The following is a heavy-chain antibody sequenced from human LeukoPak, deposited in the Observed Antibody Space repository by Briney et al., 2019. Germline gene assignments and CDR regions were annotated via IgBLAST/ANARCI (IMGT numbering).Heavy chain of an antibody. D-gene: IGHD2/OR15-2a*01. J-gene: IGHJ2*01. CDR1: GGSISSYY. V-gene: IGHV4-59*12. Sequence: SETLSLTCTVSGGSISSYYWSWIRQPPGKGLEWIGYIYYSGSTNYNPSLKSRVTISVDKSKNQFSLKLSSVTAADTAVYYCVRLSAGGLLLSVRYFDLWGRGTLVTVSS. CDR3: VRLSAGGLLLSVRYFDL. CDR2: IYYSGST.